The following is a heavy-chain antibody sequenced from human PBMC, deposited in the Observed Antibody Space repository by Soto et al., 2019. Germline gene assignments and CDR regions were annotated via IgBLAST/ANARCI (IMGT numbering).Heavy chain of an antibody. V-gene: IGHV1-69*08. D-gene: IGHD2-15*01. CDR1: GGTFSTYT. Sequence: QVQLVQSGAEVKKPGSSVKVSCKASGGTFSTYTISWVRQAPGQGLEWMGRIIPILGVANSAQKLQGRVTINADKSTSTVYMELSSLRSEDTAVYYCARDRNGGNDYWGQGTLVTVSS. CDR2: IIPILGVA. J-gene: IGHJ4*02. CDR3: ARDRNGGNDY.